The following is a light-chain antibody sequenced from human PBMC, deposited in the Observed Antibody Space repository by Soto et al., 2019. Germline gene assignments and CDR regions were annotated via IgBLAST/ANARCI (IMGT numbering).Light chain of an antibody. Sequence: AIQLTQSPSSLSASVGDRVTITCRACQGISSALAWYQQKPGKPPKLLIYDASSLQSVVPSRFSGSGSGTDFTLTIGSLQPEDFATYYCQHFNNYPLTFGGGTKVDIK. CDR2: DAS. CDR3: QHFNNYPLT. V-gene: IGKV1D-13*01. J-gene: IGKJ4*01. CDR1: QGISSA.